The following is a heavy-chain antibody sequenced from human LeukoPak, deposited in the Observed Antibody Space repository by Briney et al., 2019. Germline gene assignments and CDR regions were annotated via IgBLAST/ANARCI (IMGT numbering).Heavy chain of an antibody. CDR1: GGSISSSSYY. Sequence: SETLSLTCTVSGGSISSSSYYWGWIRQPPGKGLEWIGSIYYSGSTYYNPSLKSRVTISVDTSKNQFSLKLSSVTAADTAVYYCARHSGQWPAEYFQHWGQGTLVTVSS. D-gene: IGHD6-19*01. CDR2: IYYSGST. V-gene: IGHV4-39*01. J-gene: IGHJ1*01. CDR3: ARHSGQWPAEYFQH.